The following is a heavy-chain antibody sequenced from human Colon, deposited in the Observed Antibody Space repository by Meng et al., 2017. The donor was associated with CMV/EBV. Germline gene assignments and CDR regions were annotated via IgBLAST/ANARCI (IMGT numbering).Heavy chain of an antibody. Sequence: GESLKISCAASKFTVSSNEMNWVRQAPGKGLEWVSSISGGSTYYADSRKGRFTISRDNSKNTLYLQMNSLRAEDTAVYYCATFPPWGIWGQGTLVTVSS. J-gene: IGHJ4*02. CDR2: ISGGST. CDR1: KFTVSSNE. V-gene: IGHV3-38-3*01. CDR3: ATFPPWGI. D-gene: IGHD6-13*01.